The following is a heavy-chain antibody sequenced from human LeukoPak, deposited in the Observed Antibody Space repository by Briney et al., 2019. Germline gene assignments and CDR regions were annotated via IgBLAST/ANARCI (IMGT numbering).Heavy chain of an antibody. CDR1: GFPFTSYS. Sequence: GGSLTLSCAVSGFPFTSYSMNWARQPPGKGLEWFSYISSSSSTIYYAGSVMARFTVSRDNAKNSLYLQMHSLRSEDTAVYYCARGSYDSGGYYSGAGARADYWGQGTLVTVSS. CDR2: ISSSSSTI. J-gene: IGHJ4*02. D-gene: IGHD3-22*01. CDR3: ARGSYDSGGYYSGAGARADY. V-gene: IGHV3-48*04.